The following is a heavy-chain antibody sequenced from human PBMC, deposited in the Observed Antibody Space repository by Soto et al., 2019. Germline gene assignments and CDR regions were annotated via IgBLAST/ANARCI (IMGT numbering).Heavy chain of an antibody. V-gene: IGHV4-59*08. CDR2: INYSGGA. D-gene: IGHD3-10*01. Sequence: QVQLQESGPGLVKPSETLSLTCTVTGGSIRSYYCSWFRQPPGKGLEWIGYINYSGGASYNPSLQSRVTMLVETSKNLYFLMLNSVTATDTAVYYCARLGFGGLHGLVDVWGQGTTVTVSS. CDR3: ARLGFGGLHGLVDV. CDR1: GGSIRSYY. J-gene: IGHJ6*01.